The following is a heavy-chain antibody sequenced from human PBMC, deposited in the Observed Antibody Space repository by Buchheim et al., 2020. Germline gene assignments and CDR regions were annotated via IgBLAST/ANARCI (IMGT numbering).Heavy chain of an antibody. J-gene: IGHJ4*02. CDR2: ISYDGSNK. D-gene: IGHD6-19*01. Sequence: VQLVESGGGLVQPGGSLRLSCAASGFTFSSYEMNWVRQAPGKGLEWVAVISYDGSNKYYADSVKGRFTISRDNSKNTLYLQMNSLRAEDTAVYYCAKDSVIAVAGTYFDYWGQGTL. CDR1: GFTFSSYE. CDR3: AKDSVIAVAGTYFDY. V-gene: IGHV3-30*18.